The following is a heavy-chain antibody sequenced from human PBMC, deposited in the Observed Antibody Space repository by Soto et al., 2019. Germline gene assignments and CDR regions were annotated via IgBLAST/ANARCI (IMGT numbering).Heavy chain of an antibody. CDR2: ISTSSSYT. J-gene: IGHJ4*02. Sequence: QVQLVESGEGLVKPGGSLRLSCVASGFTFSDHYMTWIRQAPGKGLEWLSYISTSSSYTNYADSVKGRFTISRDNAMNSLYLQMNSLRAEDTAVYYCARLRLTGYFDYWGQGTLVTVSS. V-gene: IGHV3-11*05. CDR3: ARLRLTGYFDY. CDR1: GFTFSDHY.